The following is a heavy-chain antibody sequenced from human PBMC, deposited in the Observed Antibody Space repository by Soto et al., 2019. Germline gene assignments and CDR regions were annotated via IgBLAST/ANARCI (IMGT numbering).Heavy chain of an antibody. V-gene: IGHV1-69*13. J-gene: IGHJ4*02. CDR3: AREGSSGKFDY. CDR1: GGTFSGYA. D-gene: IGHD6-19*01. CDR2: IIPIFGTA. Sequence: SLKVARKASGGTFSGYAIGWVRQAPGQGLEWMGGIIPIFGTANYAQKFQGRVTITADESTSTAYMELSSLRSEDTAVYYCAREGSSGKFDYWGQGTLVTVSS.